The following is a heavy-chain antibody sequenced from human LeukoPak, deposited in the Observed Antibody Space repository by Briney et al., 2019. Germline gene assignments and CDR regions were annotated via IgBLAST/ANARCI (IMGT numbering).Heavy chain of an antibody. V-gene: IGHV3-48*02. CDR1: GFTFNTYT. CDR3: ARVPPGYSGMHAFDI. D-gene: IGHD6-13*01. Sequence: PGQSLRLSCAASGFTFNTYTMNWVRQAPGKGLEWVSYISSSSSTIYYADSVKGRFTISRDNAKNSLYLPMNSLRDEDSAVYYCARVPPGYSGMHAFDIWGQGTMVTVSS. CDR2: ISSSSSTI. J-gene: IGHJ3*02.